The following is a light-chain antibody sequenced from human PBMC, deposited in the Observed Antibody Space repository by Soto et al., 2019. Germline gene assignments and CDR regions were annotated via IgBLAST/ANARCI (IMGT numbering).Light chain of an antibody. J-gene: IGKJ2*01. CDR1: QDIRKD. Sequence: AIQITQSPSSLSSSVGDRVTITCLSSQDIRKDLAWYQQKPGKAPQILIYGASTLQTGVASRFSGSGSAADFTLTISSLQPEDSAAYYCLQDYNYPFTFGQGTKVDIK. V-gene: IGKV1-6*01. CDR2: GAS. CDR3: LQDYNYPFT.